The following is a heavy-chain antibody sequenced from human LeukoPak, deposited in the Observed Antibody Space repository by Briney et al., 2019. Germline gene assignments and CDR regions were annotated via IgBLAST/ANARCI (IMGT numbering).Heavy chain of an antibody. CDR3: ARVGRFGEFDY. Sequence: PGGSLRLSCAASGFTVSSNYMSWVRQAPGKGLEWVSVIYSGGSTYYTDSVKGRFTISRDNSKSTLYLQMGSLRAEDMAVYYCARVGRFGEFDYWGQGTLVTVSS. CDR2: IYSGGST. CDR1: GFTVSSNY. D-gene: IGHD3-10*01. J-gene: IGHJ4*02. V-gene: IGHV3-66*02.